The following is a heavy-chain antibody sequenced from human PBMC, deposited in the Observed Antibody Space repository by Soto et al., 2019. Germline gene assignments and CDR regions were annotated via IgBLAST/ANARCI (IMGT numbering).Heavy chain of an antibody. Sequence: SETLSLTCTVSGGSISSYYWSWIRQPPGKGLEWIGYIYYSGSTNYNPSLKSRVTISVDTSKNQFSLKLSSVTAADTAVYYCARRKSGTSYYYMDVWGKGTTVTVSS. J-gene: IGHJ6*03. CDR1: GGSISSYY. CDR2: IYYSGST. V-gene: IGHV4-59*08. CDR3: ARRKSGTSYYYMDV.